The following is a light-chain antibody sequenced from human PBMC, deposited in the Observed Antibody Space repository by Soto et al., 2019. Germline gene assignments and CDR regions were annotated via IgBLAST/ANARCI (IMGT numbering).Light chain of an antibody. V-gene: IGKV3-15*01. CDR1: RSVSSN. CDR3: QQYNNWPQT. CDR2: GAS. J-gene: IGKJ1*01. Sequence: EIVMTQSPATLSVSPGERATLSCRASRSVSSNLAWYQQKPGQAPRLLIYGASTRATGIPARFSGSGSGTEFTLTNSSLQSEDFAVYYCQQYNNWPQTFGQGTKVEIK.